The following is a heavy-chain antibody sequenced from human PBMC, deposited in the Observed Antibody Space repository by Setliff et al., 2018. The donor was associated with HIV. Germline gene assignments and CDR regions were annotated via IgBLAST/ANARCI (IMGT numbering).Heavy chain of an antibody. J-gene: IGHJ4*02. CDR2: ISGSGDIT. D-gene: IGHD4-4*01. CDR1: GFTFSSYA. CDR3: AKTQTVITVYGPFDS. Sequence: PGGSLRLSCAASGFTFSSYAMSWVRQAPGKGLEWVSVISGSGDITYYRESVKGRFTFARDNSDKTVHLQMNSLRAEDTAMYYCAKTQTVITVYGPFDSWGQGTPVTVSS. V-gene: IGHV3-23*01.